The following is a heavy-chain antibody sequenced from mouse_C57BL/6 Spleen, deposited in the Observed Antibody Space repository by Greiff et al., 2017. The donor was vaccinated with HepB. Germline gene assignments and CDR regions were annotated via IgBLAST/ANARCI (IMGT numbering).Heavy chain of an antibody. D-gene: IGHD1-1*01. Sequence: QVQLKESGPELVKPGASVKISCKASGYAFSSSWMNWVKQRPGKGLEWIGRIYPGDGDTNYNGKFKGKATLTADKSSSTAYMQLSSLTSEDSAVYFCASRDYGSSYYFDYWGQGTTLTVSS. CDR2: IYPGDGDT. CDR3: ASRDYGSSYYFDY. V-gene: IGHV1-82*01. CDR1: GYAFSSSW. J-gene: IGHJ2*01.